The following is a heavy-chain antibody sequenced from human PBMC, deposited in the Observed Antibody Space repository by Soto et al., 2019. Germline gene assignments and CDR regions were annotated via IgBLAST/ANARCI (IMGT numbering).Heavy chain of an antibody. CDR1: GGSISSGGYY. V-gene: IGHV4-31*03. CDR3: ARGAITIFGVVTD. D-gene: IGHD3-3*01. Sequence: SETLSLTCTVSGGSISSGGYYWSWIRQHPGKGLEWIGYIYYSGSTYYNPSLKSRVTISVDTSKNQFSLKLSSVTAADTAVYYCARGAITIFGVVTDWGQGTLVTVPS. J-gene: IGHJ4*02. CDR2: IYYSGST.